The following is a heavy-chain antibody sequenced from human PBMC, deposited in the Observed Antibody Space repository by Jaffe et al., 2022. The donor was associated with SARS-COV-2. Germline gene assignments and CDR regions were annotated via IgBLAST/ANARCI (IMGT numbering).Heavy chain of an antibody. CDR2: IRDKAKSFTT. Sequence: EVQLVESGGGLVQPGGSLRLSCAVSGFTFSDHYMDWVRQAPGKGLEWVGRIRDKAKSFTTEYAASVKGRFTISRDGSKNSLFLQMNGLKTEDTAVYYCTRGGCSGGGCYLGDYWGQGAQVTVSS. D-gene: IGHD2-15*01. V-gene: IGHV3-72*01. CDR1: GFTFSDHY. J-gene: IGHJ4*02. CDR3: TRGGCSGGGCYLGDY.